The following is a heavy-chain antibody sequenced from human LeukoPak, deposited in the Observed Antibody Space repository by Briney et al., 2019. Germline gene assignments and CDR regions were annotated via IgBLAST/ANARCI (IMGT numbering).Heavy chain of an antibody. V-gene: IGHV3-11*01. Sequence: GWSQRLSCAASGFTFSDYYMSWIHQAPRKGLEGVSYISSSGSTIYYADSVKGRFTISRDNAKNSLYLEMYSLRGEDKAVYYCARRVRERYYYGMDVWGQGTTVTVSS. CDR2: ISSSGSTI. CDR3: ARRVRERYYYGMDV. CDR1: GFTFSDYY. J-gene: IGHJ6*02. D-gene: IGHD3-10*01.